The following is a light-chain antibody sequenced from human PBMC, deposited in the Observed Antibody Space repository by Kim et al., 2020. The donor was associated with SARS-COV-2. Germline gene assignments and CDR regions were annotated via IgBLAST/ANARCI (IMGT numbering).Light chain of an antibody. Sequence: GQRVTISCSGSRSNIGSNTVNWYQQLPGTAPKLIIHTNNYRPSGVPNRFSGSKSGTSASLAISGLQSEDEADYYCAAWDDSLNGVIFGGGTQLTVL. CDR1: RSNIGSNT. J-gene: IGLJ2*01. CDR2: TNN. CDR3: AAWDDSLNGVI. V-gene: IGLV1-44*01.